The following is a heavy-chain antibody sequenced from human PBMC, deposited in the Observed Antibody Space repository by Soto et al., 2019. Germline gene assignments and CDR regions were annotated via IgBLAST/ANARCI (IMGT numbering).Heavy chain of an antibody. J-gene: IGHJ6*02. CDR2: ISYDGSNK. D-gene: IGHD3-10*02. CDR3: AKDLGMFRLYYGMDV. Sequence: QVQLVESGGGVVQPGRSLRLSCAASGFTFSSYGMHWVRQAPGKELEWVAVISYDGSNKYYADSVKGRFTISRDNSKNTLYLQMNSLRAEDTAVYYCAKDLGMFRLYYGMDVWGQGTTVTVSS. V-gene: IGHV3-30*18. CDR1: GFTFSSYG.